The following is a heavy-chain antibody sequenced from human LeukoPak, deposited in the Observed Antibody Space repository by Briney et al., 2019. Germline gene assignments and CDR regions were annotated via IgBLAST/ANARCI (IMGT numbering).Heavy chain of an antibody. CDR1: GFTFINAW. CDR2: IMSKSDGGTI. CDR3: TTFVRH. J-gene: IGHJ4*02. Sequence: PGGSLRLSCAASGFTFINAWMSWVRQAPGKGLEWVARIMSKSDGGTIDYAAHVEGRFIISRDDSKNTLYLQMNSLKTDDTAVYYCTTFVRHWGQGTLVTVSS. V-gene: IGHV3-15*01.